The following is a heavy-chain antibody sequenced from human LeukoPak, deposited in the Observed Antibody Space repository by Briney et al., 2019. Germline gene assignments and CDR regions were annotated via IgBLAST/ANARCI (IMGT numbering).Heavy chain of an antibody. CDR2: ISGSGGST. V-gene: IGHV3-23*01. J-gene: IGHJ5*02. D-gene: IGHD2-2*01. CDR1: GFTFSSYA. Sequence: GGSLRLSCAASGFTFSSYAMHWVRQAPGKGLEWVSAISGSGGSTYYADSVKGRFTISRDNSKNTLYLQMNSLRVEDTALYYCAKSDCSSTSCFVGWFDPWGQGTLVTVSS. CDR3: AKSDCSSTSCFVGWFDP.